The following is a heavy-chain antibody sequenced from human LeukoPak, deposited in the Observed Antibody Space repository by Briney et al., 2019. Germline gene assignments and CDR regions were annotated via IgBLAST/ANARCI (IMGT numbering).Heavy chain of an antibody. CDR2: ISFDGSTK. CDR1: GLTFSSSG. V-gene: IGHV3-30*18. D-gene: IGHD3-10*01. J-gene: IGHJ1*01. Sequence: GGSLRLSCAASGLTFSSSGMHWVRQAPGKGLEWVAVISFDGSTKYYEDFVKGRFTISRDKSKNTLYLQMNSLRPEDTAVYYCAKDSNGSGSYGYFQHWGQGTLVTVSS. CDR3: AKDSNGSGSYGYFQH.